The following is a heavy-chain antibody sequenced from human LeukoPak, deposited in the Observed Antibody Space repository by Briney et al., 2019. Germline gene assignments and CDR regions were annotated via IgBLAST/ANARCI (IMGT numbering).Heavy chain of an antibody. D-gene: IGHD6-19*01. CDR1: GFSFSDYG. CDR3: VKDQAGG. CDR2: ILYDGSQK. V-gene: IGHV3-30*02. J-gene: IGHJ4*02. Sequence: GGSLRLTCEASGFSFSDYGMNWVRQGPGKGLEWVAFILYDGSQKNYADSVKGRFTVSTDNSKNTVYLQMNSLRTEDTAVYYCVKDQAGGWGQGTLVTVSS.